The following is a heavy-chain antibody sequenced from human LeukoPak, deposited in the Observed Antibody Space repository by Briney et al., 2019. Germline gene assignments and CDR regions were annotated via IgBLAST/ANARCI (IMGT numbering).Heavy chain of an antibody. D-gene: IGHD6-19*01. J-gene: IGHJ4*02. Sequence: GGSLRLSCAASGFTFSGSAMHWVRQASGKGLEWVGRIRSKANSYATAYAASVKGRFTISRDNSKNTLYLQMNSLRAEDTAVYYCARDPGSHNSSGWYDYWGQGTLVTVSS. V-gene: IGHV3-73*01. CDR2: IRSKANSYAT. CDR3: ARDPGSHNSSGWYDY. CDR1: GFTFSGSA.